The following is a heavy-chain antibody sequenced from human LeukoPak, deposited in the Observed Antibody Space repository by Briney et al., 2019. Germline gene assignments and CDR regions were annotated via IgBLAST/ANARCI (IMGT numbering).Heavy chain of an antibody. CDR3: ARLTSGDGDVYYFDY. J-gene: IGHJ4*02. Sequence: PSETLSLTCTVSGGSISSYYWSWIRQPPGKGLEWIGYIYYSGSTNYNPSLKSRVTISVDTSKNQFSLKLSSVTAADTAVYYCARLTSGDGDVYYFDYWGQGTLVTVSS. CDR2: IYYSGST. D-gene: IGHD4-17*01. V-gene: IGHV4-59*01. CDR1: GGSISSYY.